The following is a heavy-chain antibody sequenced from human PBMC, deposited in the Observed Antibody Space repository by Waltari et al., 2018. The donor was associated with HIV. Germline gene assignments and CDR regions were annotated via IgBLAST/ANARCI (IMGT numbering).Heavy chain of an antibody. D-gene: IGHD2-2*02. J-gene: IGHJ3*02. CDR3: ARANSSTSRYSAFDM. CDR1: GGSISSFY. Sequence: QLQLQESGPGLVPPSATLSLTCTVPGGSISSFYCSWVRRPAGKGLEWIGRFYSSGNSNYNPSLKSRVTLSLDTSKNQFSLNLSSVTAADTAVYYCARANSSTSRYSAFDMWGQGTVVTVSS. CDR2: FYSSGNS. V-gene: IGHV4-4*07.